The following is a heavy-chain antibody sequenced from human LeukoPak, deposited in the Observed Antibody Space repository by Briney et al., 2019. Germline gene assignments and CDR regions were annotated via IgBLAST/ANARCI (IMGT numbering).Heavy chain of an antibody. CDR1: GYTLTELS. J-gene: IGHJ6*02. CDR2: FDPEDGET. Sequence: GASVKVSCKVSGYTLTELSMHWVRQAPGKGLEWMGGFDPEDGETIYAQKFQGRVTMTEDTSTDTAYMELSSLRAEDTAVYYCARERIYFGSGGDLTDARLFYYYGMDVWGQGTTVTVSS. V-gene: IGHV1-24*01. D-gene: IGHD3-10*01. CDR3: ARERIYFGSGGDLTDARLFYYYGMDV.